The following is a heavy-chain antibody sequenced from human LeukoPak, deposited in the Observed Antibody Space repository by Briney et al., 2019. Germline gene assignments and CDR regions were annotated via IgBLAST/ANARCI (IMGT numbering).Heavy chain of an antibody. CDR2: IYYSGST. CDR1: GGSISSGDCY. V-gene: IGHV4-30-4*08. J-gene: IGHJ2*01. CDR3: ARDPLTIRGSYFDL. D-gene: IGHD3-3*02. Sequence: SQTLSLTCTVSGGSISSGDCYWSWIRQPPGKGLEWIGYIYYSGSTYYNPSLKSRVTISVDTSKNQFSLKLSSVTAADTAVYYCARDPLTIRGSYFDLWGRGTLVTVSS.